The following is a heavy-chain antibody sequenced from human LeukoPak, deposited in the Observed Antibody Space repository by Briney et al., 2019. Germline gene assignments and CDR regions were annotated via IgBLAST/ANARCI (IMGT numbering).Heavy chain of an antibody. CDR3: AKERGIRDILTGNYYYGMDV. J-gene: IGHJ6*02. V-gene: IGHV3-30*18. Sequence: GGSLRLSCAASGFTFSSYWMSWVRQAPGKGLEWVAVISYDGSNKYYADSVKGRFTISRDNSKNTLYLQMNSLRAEDTAVYYCAKERGIRDILTGNYYYGMDVWGQGTTVTVSS. CDR2: ISYDGSNK. D-gene: IGHD3-9*01. CDR1: GFTFSSYW.